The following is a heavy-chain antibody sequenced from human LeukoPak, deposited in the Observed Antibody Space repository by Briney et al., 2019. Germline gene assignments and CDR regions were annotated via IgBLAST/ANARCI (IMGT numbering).Heavy chain of an antibody. V-gene: IGHV3-30*02. CDR1: GFTFSNYG. CDR3: AEDGPYHDILTGYRRTSAYYFDY. J-gene: IGHJ4*02. Sequence: GGSLRLSCAASGFTFSNYGMHWVRQAPGKGLEWVAFIRYDETYKYYGDSVKGRFTISRDKSKNTLNLQMNSLRAEDTAVYYCAEDGPYHDILTGYRRTSAYYFDYWGRGTLVTVSS. CDR2: IRYDETYK. D-gene: IGHD3-9*01.